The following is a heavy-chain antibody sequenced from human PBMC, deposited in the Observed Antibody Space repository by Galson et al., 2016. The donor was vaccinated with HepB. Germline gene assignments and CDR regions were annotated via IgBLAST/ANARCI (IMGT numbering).Heavy chain of an antibody. Sequence: QSGAEVKKPGESLKISCKGSGYSFTSYWIGWVRQMPGEGLEWMGIIYPGDSDTTYSPSFQGQVTISADKSISTAYLQWSTLKASDTAMYYCTRSTRRYCSGGTCYPIDAFDLWGQGTMVTVSS. CDR3: TRSTRRYCSGGTCYPIDAFDL. CDR2: IYPGDSDT. V-gene: IGHV5-51*01. CDR1: GYSFTSYW. J-gene: IGHJ3*01. D-gene: IGHD2-15*01.